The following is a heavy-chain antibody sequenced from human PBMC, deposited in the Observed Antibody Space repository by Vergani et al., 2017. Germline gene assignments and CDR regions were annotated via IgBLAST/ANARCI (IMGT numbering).Heavy chain of an antibody. Sequence: QVQLVQSGAEVKKPGSSVKVSCKASGGTFSSYAISWVRQAPGKGLEWMGGSIPIFGTANYAQKFQGRVTITADESTSTAYMELSSLRSEDTAVYYCARDLWELLFGNFDYWGQGTLVTVSS. V-gene: IGHV1-69*01. CDR2: SIPIFGTA. CDR1: GGTFSSYA. D-gene: IGHD1-26*01. J-gene: IGHJ4*02. CDR3: ARDLWELLFGNFDY.